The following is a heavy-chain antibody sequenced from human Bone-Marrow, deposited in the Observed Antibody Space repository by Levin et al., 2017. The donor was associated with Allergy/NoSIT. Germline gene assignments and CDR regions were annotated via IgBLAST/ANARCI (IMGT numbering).Heavy chain of an antibody. CDR3: ASFGYYGMDV. D-gene: IGHD3-16*01. CDR2: SNLSGST. V-gene: IGHV4-34*01. J-gene: IGHJ6*02. Sequence: PGGSLRLSCAVFGGSFSGNYWSWIRQPPGKGLEWIGESNLSGSTNYNPSLKSRVTISVDTSKNQFSLKLSSVTAADTAVYYCASFGYYGMDVWGQGTTVTVSS. CDR1: GGSFSGNY.